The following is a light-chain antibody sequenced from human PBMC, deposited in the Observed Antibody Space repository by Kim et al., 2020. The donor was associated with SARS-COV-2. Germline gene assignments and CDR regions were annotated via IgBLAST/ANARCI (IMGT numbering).Light chain of an antibody. CDR1: QSVSSSY. CDR2: GAS. J-gene: IGKJ4*01. Sequence: EIVLTQSPGTLSLSPGERATLSCRASQSVSSSYLAWYQQKPGQPPRLLIYGASSRATGIPDRFSGSGSGTDFTLTINRLEPEDFAVYSCQQYSSSPLTIGAETKVDIK. V-gene: IGKV3-20*01. CDR3: QQYSSSPLT.